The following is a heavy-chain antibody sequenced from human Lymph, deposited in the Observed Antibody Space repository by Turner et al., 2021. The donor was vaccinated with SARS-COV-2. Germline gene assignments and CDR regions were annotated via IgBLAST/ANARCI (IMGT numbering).Heavy chain of an antibody. J-gene: IGHJ6*02. D-gene: IGHD6-13*01. V-gene: IGHV3-33*01. Sequence: QVQLVEPGGGVVQPGRSLRLSCAASGFTFSSYGMHWVRQAPGKGLGWVAFIWYDGSNKYYADTVKGRFTISRDKSKNTLYLQMNSLRAEDTAVYYCARGSAGGDVWGQGTTVTVSS. CDR3: ARGSAGGDV. CDR1: GFTFSSYG. CDR2: IWYDGSNK.